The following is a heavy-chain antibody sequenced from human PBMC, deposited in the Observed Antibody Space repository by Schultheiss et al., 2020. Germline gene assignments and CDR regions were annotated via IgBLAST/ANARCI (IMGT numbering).Heavy chain of an antibody. CDR1: GFPFGSFA. V-gene: IGHV3-30*03. CDR3: ARDDLVSITWSYFYYGMDL. D-gene: IGHD5-12*01. J-gene: IGHJ6*02. Sequence: GGSLRLSCAASGFPFGSFAMHWVRQAPGKGLEWVAVISYDGNNKYYADSVKGRLTISRDNSKNTLYLQMNSLRAGDTAVYYCARDDLVSITWSYFYYGMDLWGQGTTVTVSS. CDR2: ISYDGNNK.